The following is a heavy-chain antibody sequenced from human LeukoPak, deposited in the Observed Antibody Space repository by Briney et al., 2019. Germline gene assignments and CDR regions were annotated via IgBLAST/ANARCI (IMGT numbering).Heavy chain of an antibody. V-gene: IGHV3-15*01. J-gene: IGHJ4*02. Sequence: GGSLRLSCAASGFTFSNTWMNWVRQAPGKGLEWVGRIQSKTDGGTTEYAAPVKGRFTISRDDSKTTLCLQMSSLKTEDTAVYYCATLTVRGVINIWGQGTLVTVSS. D-gene: IGHD3-10*01. CDR1: GFTFSNTW. CDR2: IQSKTDGGTT. CDR3: ATLTVRGVINI.